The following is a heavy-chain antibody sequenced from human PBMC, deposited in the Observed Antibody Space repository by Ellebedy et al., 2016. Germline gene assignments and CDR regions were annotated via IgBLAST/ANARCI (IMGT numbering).Heavy chain of an antibody. J-gene: IGHJ4*02. V-gene: IGHV3-48*01. CDR3: GNLPAGYSTNWPTYDDY. CDR2: ISSSGSPK. D-gene: IGHD6-13*01. Sequence: GESLKISCAASGFTFSSYSMNWVRQAPGKGLEWVSYISSSGSPKYYADSVKGRFTISRDNSKNTLYLQMNSLGAEDTAIYFCGNLPAGYSTNWPTYDDYWGQGTQVTVSS. CDR1: GFTFSSYS.